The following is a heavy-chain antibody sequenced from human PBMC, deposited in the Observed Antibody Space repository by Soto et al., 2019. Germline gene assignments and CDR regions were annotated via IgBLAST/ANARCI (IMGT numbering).Heavy chain of an antibody. CDR1: GGSISSSNW. V-gene: IGHV4-4*02. CDR3: ARNPSPSGIVRGDDY. D-gene: IGHD1-26*01. CDR2: IYHSGST. J-gene: IGHJ4*02. Sequence: SETLSLTCAVSGGSISSSNWWSWVRQPPGKGLEWIGEIYHSGSTNYNPSLKSRVTISVDKSKNQFSLKLSSVTAADTAVYYCARNPSPSGIVRGDDYWGQGTLVTVSS.